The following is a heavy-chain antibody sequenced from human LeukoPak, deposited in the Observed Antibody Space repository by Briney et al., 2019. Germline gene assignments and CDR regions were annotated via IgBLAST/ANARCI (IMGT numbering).Heavy chain of an antibody. Sequence: PGGSLRLSCAASGFTFSSYSMNWVRQAPGKGLEWVSSISSSSSYIYYADSVKGRFTISRDNAKNSLYLQMNSLRAEDTAVYYCAGELLRDYVWGSYRYNPHFDYWGQGTLVTVSS. D-gene: IGHD3-16*02. CDR1: GFTFSSYS. J-gene: IGHJ4*02. V-gene: IGHV3-21*01. CDR2: ISSSSSYI. CDR3: AGELLRDYVWGSYRYNPHFDY.